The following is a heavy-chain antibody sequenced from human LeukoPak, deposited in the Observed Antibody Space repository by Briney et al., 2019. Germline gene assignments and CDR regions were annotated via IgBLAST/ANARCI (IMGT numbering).Heavy chain of an antibody. J-gene: IGHJ6*03. Sequence: PGGSLRLSCGASGFTFSSYAMSWVRQAPGKGLEWVSAISDSGDDIEYADSVKGRFTISRDNSKKTLYLQMESLRAEDTAVYYCAKEFLEYLWGAGCMDVWGKGTTVTVSS. CDR2: ISDSGDDI. D-gene: IGHD3-3*01. V-gene: IGHV3-23*01. CDR3: AKEFLEYLWGAGCMDV. CDR1: GFTFSSYA.